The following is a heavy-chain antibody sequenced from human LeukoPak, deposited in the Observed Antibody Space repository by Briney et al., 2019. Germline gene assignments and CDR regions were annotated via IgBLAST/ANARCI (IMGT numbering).Heavy chain of an antibody. D-gene: IGHD3-22*01. Sequence: GGSLRLSCAASGFTFSSYAMSWVRQAPGKGLEWVSYISSSSSTIYYADSVEGRFTVSRDNAKNSLYLQMNSLRAEDTAVYYCARDRPYYDSSGYYPNYFDYSGQGTLVTVSS. CDR3: ARDRPYYDSSGYYPNYFDY. V-gene: IGHV3-48*01. CDR1: GFTFSSYA. J-gene: IGHJ4*02. CDR2: ISSSSSTI.